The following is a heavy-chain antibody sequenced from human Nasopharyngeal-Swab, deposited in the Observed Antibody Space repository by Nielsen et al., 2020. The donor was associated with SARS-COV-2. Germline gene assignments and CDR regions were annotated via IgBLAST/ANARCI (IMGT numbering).Heavy chain of an antibody. V-gene: IGHV3-21*04. CDR3: ADPPFSEY. CDR1: GFSVSSNY. Sequence: GGSLRLSCAASGFSVSSNYMNWVRLAPGKGLEWVSSISSSSSYIYYADSVKGRFTISRDNAKNSLYLQMNSLRADDTALYYCADPPFSEYWGQGTLVTVSS. CDR2: ISSSSSYI. J-gene: IGHJ4*02.